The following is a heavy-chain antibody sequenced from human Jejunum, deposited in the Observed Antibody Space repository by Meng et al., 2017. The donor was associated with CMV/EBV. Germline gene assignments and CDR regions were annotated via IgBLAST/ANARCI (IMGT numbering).Heavy chain of an antibody. CDR2: IYYSRVT. CDR1: GDSIISNNW. CDR3: ARVKGGCSATSCTLDP. Sequence: GDSIISNNWWTWVRQTPGKGLEWIGEIYYSRVTNYNPSLKSRVTIFLDKSKNQFSLNLNSVTAADTGVYYCARVKGGCSATSCTLDPWGQGTLVPLSS. J-gene: IGHJ5*02. V-gene: IGHV4-4*02. D-gene: IGHD2-2*01.